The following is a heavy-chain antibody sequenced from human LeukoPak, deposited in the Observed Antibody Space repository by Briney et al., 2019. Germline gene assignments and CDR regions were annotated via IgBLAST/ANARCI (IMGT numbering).Heavy chain of an antibody. V-gene: IGHV1-18*04. CDR3: ARDHYYYGSGTTGYGMDV. Sequence: ASVKVSCKASGYTFISYGISWVRQAPGQGLEWMGWISADNGNTNFAQNLKGRVTMTTDTSTSTAYMELRSLKSDDTAVYYCARDHYYYGSGTTGYGMDVWGKGTTVTVSS. CDR2: ISADNGNT. D-gene: IGHD3-10*01. J-gene: IGHJ6*04. CDR1: GYTFISYG.